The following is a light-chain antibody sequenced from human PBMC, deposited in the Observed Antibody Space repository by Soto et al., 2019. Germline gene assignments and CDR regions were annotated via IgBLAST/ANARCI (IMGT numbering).Light chain of an antibody. CDR3: MQGTHCPIT. CDR2: KVS. V-gene: IGKV2-30*02. Sequence: DVMMTQAPLSLPVTLGQPASLSCRSNQSLVHSDGIAYFSWFQQRTGRSPRRLIYKVSNRDSGVPARFSGSGSGTDFALKISRVEAEDVRVYYCMQGTHCPITFGQGTRREIK. J-gene: IGKJ5*01. CDR1: QSLVHSDGIAY.